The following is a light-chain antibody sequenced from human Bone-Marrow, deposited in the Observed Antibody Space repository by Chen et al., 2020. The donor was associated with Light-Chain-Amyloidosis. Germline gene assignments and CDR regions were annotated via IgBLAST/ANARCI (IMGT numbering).Light chain of an antibody. CDR1: DYNFGKNH. Sequence: HSVLIQPPSVSGTPGQRVTISCSGGDYNFGKNHVYWYQQLPGMAPKLLIDVSNQRPSGVPDRFSASKSGLSASLAISGLRAEDEGTYYCAAWDDSLTGPVFGGGTKVTVL. V-gene: IGLV1-47*01. CDR3: AAWDDSLTGPV. CDR2: VSN. J-gene: IGLJ2*01.